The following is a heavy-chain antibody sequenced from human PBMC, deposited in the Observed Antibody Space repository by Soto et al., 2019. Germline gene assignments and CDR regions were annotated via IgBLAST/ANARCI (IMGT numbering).Heavy chain of an antibody. D-gene: IGHD6-25*01. J-gene: IGHJ4*02. V-gene: IGHV1-69*18. CDR1: GGTLSNHA. CDR3: ARDLGGSGWLSDFFDY. CDR2: IIPLSRTR. Sequence: QVQLVQSGAEVKKPGSSVKVSCRPSGGTLSNHAFSWVRQAPGQGLEWLGMIIPLSRTRNYAQKFQGRITITTDESTNTAYMELSSLRSEDTAVYYCARDLGGSGWLSDFFDYWGQGSLVTVSS.